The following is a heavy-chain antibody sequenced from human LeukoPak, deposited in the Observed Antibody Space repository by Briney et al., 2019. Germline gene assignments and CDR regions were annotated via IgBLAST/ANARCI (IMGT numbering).Heavy chain of an antibody. D-gene: IGHD3-10*01. CDR1: GFTFNLYW. V-gene: IGHV3-74*01. Sequence: PGGSLRLSCAASGFTFNLYWIHWVRHVPGKGLEWLSRISADGTTTNYADSVNGRFTISRDNAKNTRYLQMHSLGVDDTAVYYCARDSRYHSGWGSYQPYWFDPWGQGTLVTVSS. CDR3: ARDSRYHSGWGSYQPYWFDP. J-gene: IGHJ5*02. CDR2: ISADGTTT.